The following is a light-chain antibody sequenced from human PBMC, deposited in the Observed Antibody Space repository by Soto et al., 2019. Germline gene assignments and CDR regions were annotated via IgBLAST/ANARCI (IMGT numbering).Light chain of an antibody. CDR3: QQYNSYWT. J-gene: IGKJ1*01. CDR1: QSISTW. Sequence: DIQMTQSPSTLSASVGDRVTITCRASQSISTWLAWYQQKPGKAPKLLIYAASSLQSGVPSRFSGSGSGTEFTLTISSLQPDDFATYYCQQYNSYWTFGPGTKV. CDR2: AAS. V-gene: IGKV1-5*01.